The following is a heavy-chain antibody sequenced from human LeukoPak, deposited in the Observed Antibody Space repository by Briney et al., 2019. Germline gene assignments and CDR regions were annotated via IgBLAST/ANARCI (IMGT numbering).Heavy chain of an antibody. D-gene: IGHD1-26*01. CDR1: GNNFSNYW. CDR3: ARSLSGSLRRPLDY. J-gene: IGHJ4*02. CDR2: INPGDLDT. V-gene: IGHV5-51*01. Sequence: GESLKISCKASGNNFSNYWIAWLRHMPGKGLEWMGIINPGDLDTRYSPSFQGQVTISADKSISTAYLRWRSLTASDTAIYFCARSLSGSLRRPLDYWGQGTLVTVSS.